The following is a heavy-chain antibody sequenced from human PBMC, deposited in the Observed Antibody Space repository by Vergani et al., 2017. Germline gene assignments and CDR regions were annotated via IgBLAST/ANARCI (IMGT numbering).Heavy chain of an antibody. V-gene: IGHV7-4-1*02. Sequence: QVQLVQSGAEVKKPGASVKVSCKASGYTFTGYYMHWVRQAPGQGLEWMGWINTNTGNPTYAQGFRGRFVFSLDTSVSTAYLQISSLQAEDTAVYYCARVGVVVTAIPHYYYYGMDVWGQGTTVTVSS. J-gene: IGHJ6*02. CDR1: GYTFTGYY. D-gene: IGHD2-21*02. CDR2: INTNTGNP. CDR3: ARVGVVVTAIPHYYYYGMDV.